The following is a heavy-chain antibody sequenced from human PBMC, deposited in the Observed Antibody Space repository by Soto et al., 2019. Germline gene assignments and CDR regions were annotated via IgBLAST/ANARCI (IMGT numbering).Heavy chain of an antibody. CDR2: IIPIFGTA. J-gene: IGHJ6*02. CDR1: GGTFSSYA. D-gene: IGHD2-2*01. V-gene: IGHV1-69*13. Sequence: GASVKVSCKASGGTFSSYAISWVRQAPGQGLEWMGGIIPIFGTANYAQKFQGRVTITADESTSTDYMELSSLRSEDTAVYYCARRGDIVVVPAAAYYYYYGMDVWGQGTTVTVSS. CDR3: ARRGDIVVVPAAAYYYYYGMDV.